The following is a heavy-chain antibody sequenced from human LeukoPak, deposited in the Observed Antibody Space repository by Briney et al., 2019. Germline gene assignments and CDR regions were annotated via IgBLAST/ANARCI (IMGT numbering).Heavy chain of an antibody. Sequence: ASVTVSFKASGYTFTVYYMHWVRQAPGQGLEWMGLINPNSGGTNYAQKFQGRVTRTRDTSISTAYMELSRLRSDDTAVYYCARVPLGACSSTSCYYGMDVWGEGTTVTVSS. V-gene: IGHV1-2*02. D-gene: IGHD2-2*01. CDR2: INPNSGGT. CDR1: GYTFTVYY. J-gene: IGHJ6*04. CDR3: ARVPLGACSSTSCYYGMDV.